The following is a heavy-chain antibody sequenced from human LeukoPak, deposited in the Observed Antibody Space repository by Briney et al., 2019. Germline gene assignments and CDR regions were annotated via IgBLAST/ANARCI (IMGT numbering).Heavy chain of an antibody. CDR1: GFTVSNNY. CDR2: LDSGGGA. V-gene: IGHV3-66*01. Sequence: GESLRLSCAASGFTVSNNYMSSVRQGPGMGLEWVSLLDSGGGAHYTDSVKGRFTISSDNSQNTLYLQMNSLRAEDTAVYYCARDQNYWGQGTLVTVSS. CDR3: ARDQNY. J-gene: IGHJ4*02.